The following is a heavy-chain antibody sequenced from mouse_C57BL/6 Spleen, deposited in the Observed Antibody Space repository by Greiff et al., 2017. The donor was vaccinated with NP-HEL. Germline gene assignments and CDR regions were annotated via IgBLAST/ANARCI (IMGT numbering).Heavy chain of an antibody. CDR2: IYPGDGDT. D-gene: IGHD1-1*01. J-gene: IGHJ3*01. CDR3: AILEPDGSSYAAWFAY. Sequence: VQVVESGAELVKPGASVKISCKASGYAFSSYWMNWVKQRPGKGLEWIGQIYPGDGDTNYNGKLKGKATLTADKSSSTAYMQLSSLTSEDSAVYFCAILEPDGSSYAAWFAYWGQGTLVTVSA. CDR1: GYAFSSYW. V-gene: IGHV1-80*01.